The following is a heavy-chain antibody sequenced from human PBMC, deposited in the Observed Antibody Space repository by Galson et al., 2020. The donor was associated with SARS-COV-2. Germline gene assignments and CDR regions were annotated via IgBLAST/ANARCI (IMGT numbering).Heavy chain of an antibody. V-gene: IGHV4-59*08. Sequence: ETSETLSLTFTVSDGAITGHYWSWIRQTPGKGLEWIGYIYYGGSATYNPSLKSRVAISLDTPKNQFSLKLTSVTAADTAVYYCAKLAEGRRSSEDYWGQGTLVTVSS. D-gene: IGHD1-26*01. CDR3: AKLAEGRRSSEDY. J-gene: IGHJ4*02. CDR1: DGAITGHY. CDR2: IYYGGSA.